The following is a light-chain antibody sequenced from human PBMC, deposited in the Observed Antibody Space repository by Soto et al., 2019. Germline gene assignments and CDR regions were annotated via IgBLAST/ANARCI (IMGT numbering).Light chain of an antibody. CDR2: EVL. CDR1: SSDVGSYNL. V-gene: IGLV2-23*02. Sequence: QSALTQPASVSGSPGQSITISCTGTSSDVGSYNLVSWYQQHSGKAPKLMIYEVLKRPSGVSNRFSGSKSGNTASLTISGLQAEDEADYYCCSYAGSSTFDVVFGGGTKLTVL. CDR3: CSYAGSSTFDVV. J-gene: IGLJ2*01.